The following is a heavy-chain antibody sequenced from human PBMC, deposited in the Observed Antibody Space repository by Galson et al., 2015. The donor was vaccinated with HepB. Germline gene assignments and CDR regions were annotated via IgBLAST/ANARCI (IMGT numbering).Heavy chain of an antibody. Sequence: SVKVSCKASGYTFPDYGISWVRQAPGQGLEWMGWISAYNGETNYAQKLQGRVTLTTDTSTNTVYMGLRSLRSDDTAVYYCARDTSYGDTSLFYWGQGTLVAVSS. V-gene: IGHV1-18*01. CDR1: GYTFPDYG. CDR3: ARDTSYGDTSLFY. D-gene: IGHD4-17*01. CDR2: ISAYNGET. J-gene: IGHJ4*02.